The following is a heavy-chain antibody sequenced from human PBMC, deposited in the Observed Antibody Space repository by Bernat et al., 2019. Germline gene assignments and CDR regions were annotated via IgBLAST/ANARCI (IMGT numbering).Heavy chain of an antibody. CDR2: ISYDGSNK. CDR1: GFTFSSYA. J-gene: IGHJ6*02. D-gene: IGHD2-2*03. V-gene: IGHV3-30*04. Sequence: QVQLVESGGGVVQPGRSLRLSCAASGFTFSSYAMHWVRQAPGKGLEWVAVISYDGSNKYYADSVKGRFTISRDNSKNTLYLQMNSLRAEDTAVYYCARDGYCSSTSCYIYYYYGMDVWGQGTTVTVSS. CDR3: ARDGYCSSTSCYIYYYYGMDV.